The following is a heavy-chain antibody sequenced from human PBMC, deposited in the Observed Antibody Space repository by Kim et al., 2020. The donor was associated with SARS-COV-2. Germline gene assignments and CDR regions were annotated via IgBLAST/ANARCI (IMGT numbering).Heavy chain of an antibody. J-gene: IGHJ3*02. CDR3: ARDWDSSGWSNVDAFDI. CDR2: ISYDGSNK. Sequence: GGSLRLSCAASGFTFSSYAMHWVRQAPGKGLEWVAVISYDGSNKYYADSVKGRFTISRDNSKNTLYLQMNSLRAEDTAVYYCARDWDSSGWSNVDAFDIWGQGTMVPVSS. CDR1: GFTFSSYA. V-gene: IGHV3-30*04. D-gene: IGHD6-19*01.